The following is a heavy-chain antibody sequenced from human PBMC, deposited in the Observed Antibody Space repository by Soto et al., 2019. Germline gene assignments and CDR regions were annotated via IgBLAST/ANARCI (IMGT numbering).Heavy chain of an antibody. CDR1: GFTFSTYA. Sequence: GGSLRLSCGGSGFTFSTYAMSWVRQAPGKGLERVAGISDSGDSSYHADSVKGRFTISRDNSKNTLYLQMISLRAEDTAIYYCAKGFGSSWSFFDYWGQGALVTVSS. CDR2: ISDSGDSS. V-gene: IGHV3-23*01. CDR3: AKGFGSSWSFFDY. D-gene: IGHD6-13*01. J-gene: IGHJ4*02.